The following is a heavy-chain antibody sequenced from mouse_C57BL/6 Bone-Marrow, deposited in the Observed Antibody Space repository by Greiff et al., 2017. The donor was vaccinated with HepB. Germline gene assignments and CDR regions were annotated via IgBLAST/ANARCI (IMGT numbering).Heavy chain of an antibody. CDR1: GYTFTSYW. J-gene: IGHJ4*01. CDR2: INPSSGYT. CDR3: ARSGDGYYYYAMDY. Sequence: VQRVESGAELAKPGASVKLSCKASGYTFTSYWMHWVKQRPGQGLEWIGYINPSSGYTKYNQKVKDKATLTADKSSSTAYMQLSSLTYEDSAVYYCARSGDGYYYYAMDYWGQGTSVTVSS. V-gene: IGHV1-7*01. D-gene: IGHD2-3*01.